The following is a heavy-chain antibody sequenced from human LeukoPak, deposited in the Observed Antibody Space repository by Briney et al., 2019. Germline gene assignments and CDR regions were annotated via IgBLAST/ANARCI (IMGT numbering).Heavy chain of an antibody. V-gene: IGHV3-30*03. CDR1: GFTFSNYA. D-gene: IGHD3-22*01. CDR3: ARWNVSYDSSGYYVDY. Sequence: GRSLRLSCAASGFTFSNYAMHWVRQAPGKGLEWVAVISYDGSNKYYADSVKGRFTISRDNSKNTLYLQMNSLRAEDTAVYYCARWNVSYDSSGYYVDYWGQGTLVTVSS. CDR2: ISYDGSNK. J-gene: IGHJ4*02.